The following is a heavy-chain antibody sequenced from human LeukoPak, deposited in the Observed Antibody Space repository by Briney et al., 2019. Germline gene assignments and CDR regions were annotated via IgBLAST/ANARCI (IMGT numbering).Heavy chain of an antibody. CDR1: GFTFDDYG. CDR2: INWNGGST. J-gene: IGHJ6*03. Sequence: PGGSLRLSCAASGFTFDDYGMSWVRQAPGKGLEWVSGINWNGGSTGYADSVKGRFTISRDNAKNSLYLQMNSLRAEDTALYYCARVGREPIYYYYMDVWGKGTTVTVSS. CDR3: ARVGREPIYYYYMDV. V-gene: IGHV3-20*04. D-gene: IGHD1-14*01.